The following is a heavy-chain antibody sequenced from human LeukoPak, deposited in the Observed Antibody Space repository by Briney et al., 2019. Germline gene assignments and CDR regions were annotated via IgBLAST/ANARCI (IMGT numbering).Heavy chain of an antibody. CDR3: ARRSTSLVFDP. D-gene: IGHD2-2*01. J-gene: IGHJ5*02. Sequence: PSETLSLTCTVSGGSISSSSYYWGWIRQPPGKGLEWIGSIYYSGSTYYNPSLKSRVTISVDTSKNQFSLKLSSVTAADTAVYYCARRSTSLVFDPWGQGTLVTVSS. CDR2: IYYSGST. V-gene: IGHV4-39*01. CDR1: GGSISSSSYY.